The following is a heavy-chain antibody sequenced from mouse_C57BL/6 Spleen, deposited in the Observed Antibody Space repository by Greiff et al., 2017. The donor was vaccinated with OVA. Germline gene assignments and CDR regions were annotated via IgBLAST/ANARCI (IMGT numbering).Heavy chain of an antibody. V-gene: IGHV1-61*01. CDR1: GYTFTSYW. J-gene: IGHJ4*01. CDR3: ARKLDAMDY. Sequence: QVQLQQPGAELVRPGSSVKLSCKASGYTFTSYWMDWVKQRPGQGLEWIGNIYPSDSETHYNQKFKDKATLTVDKSSSTAYMQLSSLTSEDSAVYYCARKLDAMDYWGQGTSVTVSS. CDR2: IYPSDSET.